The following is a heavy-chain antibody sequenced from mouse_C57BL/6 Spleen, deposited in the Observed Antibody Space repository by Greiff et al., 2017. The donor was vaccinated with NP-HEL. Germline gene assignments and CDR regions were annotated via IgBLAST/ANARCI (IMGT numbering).Heavy chain of an antibody. V-gene: IGHV14-4*01. CDR3: TTHYYGSSGYFDV. J-gene: IGHJ1*03. D-gene: IGHD1-1*01. CDR2: IDPENGDT. Sequence: VQLQQSGAELVRPGASVKLSCTASGFNIKDDYMHWVKQRPEQGLEWIGWIDPENGDTEYASKFQGKATITADTSSNTAYLQLSSLTSEDTAVYYCTTHYYGSSGYFDVWGTGTTVTVSS. CDR1: GFNIKDDY.